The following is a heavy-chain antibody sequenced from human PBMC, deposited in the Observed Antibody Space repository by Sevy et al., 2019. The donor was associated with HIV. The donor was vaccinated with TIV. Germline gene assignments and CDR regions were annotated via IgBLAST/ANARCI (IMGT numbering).Heavy chain of an antibody. CDR3: ARGTYYYDSSGYALGY. J-gene: IGHJ4*02. Sequence: GGSLRLSCAASGFTFSSYAMRWVRQAPGKGLEWVAVISYDGSNKYYADSVKGRFTISRDNSKNTLYLQMNSLRAEDTAVYYCARGTYYYDSSGYALGYWGQGTLVTVSS. CDR1: GFTFSSYA. V-gene: IGHV3-30*04. D-gene: IGHD3-22*01. CDR2: ISYDGSNK.